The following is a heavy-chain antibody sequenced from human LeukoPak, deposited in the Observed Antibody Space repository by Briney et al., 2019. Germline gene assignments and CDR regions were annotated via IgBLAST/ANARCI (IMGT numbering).Heavy chain of an antibody. CDR3: AKQTTDGYSPFDY. CDR1: GFTFDDYG. J-gene: IGHJ4*02. Sequence: GGALRLSCAASGFTFDDYGMSWVRQAPGKGLEWVSGINWNGGSTGYADSVKGRFTISRDNAKNSLYLQMNSLRAEDTALYYCAKQTTDGYSPFDYWGQGTLVTVSS. CDR2: INWNGGST. D-gene: IGHD5-24*01. V-gene: IGHV3-20*04.